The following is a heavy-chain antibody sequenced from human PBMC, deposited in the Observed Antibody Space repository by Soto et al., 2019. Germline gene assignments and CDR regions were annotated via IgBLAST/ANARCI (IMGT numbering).Heavy chain of an antibody. CDR1: GFPFCRYA. D-gene: IGHD5-12*01. CDR2: ISGSGGIT. V-gene: IGHV3-23*01. J-gene: IGHJ5*02. Sequence: GGALRLSRATPGFPFCRYALCWVRQVPGKGLEWGSAISGSGGITYYADSVKGRFTISRDISKNTLYLQMNSLRAEDTVVYYCAKDLVSATRDWFDPWGQETLVTVSS. CDR3: AKDLVSATRDWFDP.